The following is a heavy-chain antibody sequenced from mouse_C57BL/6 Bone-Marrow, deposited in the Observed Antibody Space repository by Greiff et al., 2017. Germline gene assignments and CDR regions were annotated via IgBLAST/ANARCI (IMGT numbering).Heavy chain of an antibody. CDR1: GFTFSSYA. D-gene: IGHD2-1*01. V-gene: IGHV5-4*03. CDR2: ISDGGSYT. J-gene: IGHJ4*01. Sequence: EVKLMESGGGLVKPGGSLKLSCAASGFTFSSYAMSWVRQTPEKRLEWVATISDGGSYTYYPDNVKGRFTISRDNAKNNLYLQMSHLKSEDTAMYYCAREIYYGNYVLAMDYWGQGTSVTVSS. CDR3: AREIYYGNYVLAMDY.